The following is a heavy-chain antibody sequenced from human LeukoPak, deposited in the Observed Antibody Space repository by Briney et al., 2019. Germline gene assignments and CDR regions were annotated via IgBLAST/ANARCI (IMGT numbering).Heavy chain of an antibody. CDR3: ARRDSSSSKFDP. V-gene: IGHV4-39*01. D-gene: IGHD6-6*01. CDR2: IYYSGST. Sequence: SETLSLTCTVSGGSISSSSYYWGWIRQPPGKGLEWIGSIYYSGSTYYNPSLKSRVTISVDTSKNQFSLKLSSVTAADTAVYYRARRDSSSSKFDPLGQGTLVTVSS. CDR1: GGSISSSSYY. J-gene: IGHJ5*02.